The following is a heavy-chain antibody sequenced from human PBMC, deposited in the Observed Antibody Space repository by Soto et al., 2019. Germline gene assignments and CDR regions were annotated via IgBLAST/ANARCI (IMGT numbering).Heavy chain of an antibody. J-gene: IGHJ6*02. CDR3: ARARPSGRYGMDV. CDR1: GGSFSGYY. D-gene: IGHD6-6*01. Sequence: SETLSLTCAVYGGSFSGYYWSWIRQPPGKGLEWIGEINHSGSTNYNPSLKSRVTISVDTSKNQFSLKLSSVTAADTAVYYCARARPSGRYGMDVWGQGTTVTVSS. CDR2: INHSGST. V-gene: IGHV4-34*01.